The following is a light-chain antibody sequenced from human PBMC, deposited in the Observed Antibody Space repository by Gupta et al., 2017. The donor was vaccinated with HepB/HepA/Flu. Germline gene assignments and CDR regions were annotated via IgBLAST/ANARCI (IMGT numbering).Light chain of an antibody. V-gene: IGLV2-8*01. Sequence: QSALTQPPSASGSPGRSVTISCTGPSSDVGGYNYVSWYQQHPGKAPKLMISEVTKRPSGVPDRFSGSKSGNTSSLTVSGLQAEDEADYYCSSYAGSNNWVFGGGTKVTVL. CDR1: SSDVGGYNY. J-gene: IGLJ3*02. CDR2: EVT. CDR3: SSYAGSNNWV.